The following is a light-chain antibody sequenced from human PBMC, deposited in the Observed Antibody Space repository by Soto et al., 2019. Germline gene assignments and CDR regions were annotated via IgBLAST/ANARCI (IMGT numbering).Light chain of an antibody. CDR2: EDT. Sequence: QSALTQSASVSGSPGQSITISCTGTNSDIENYNLVSWYQQHPDKAPKLLIFEDTKRPSGVSNRFSGSKSGNTASLTISGLQAEDEAKYYCCSYAGSSTVIFGGGIKLTVL. V-gene: IGLV2-23*01. CDR3: CSYAGSSTVI. J-gene: IGLJ2*01. CDR1: NSDIENYNL.